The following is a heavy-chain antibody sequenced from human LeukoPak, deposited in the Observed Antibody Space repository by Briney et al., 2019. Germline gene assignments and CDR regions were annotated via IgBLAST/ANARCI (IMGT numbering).Heavy chain of an antibody. CDR2: IKQDGSEK. J-gene: IGHJ6*02. CDR1: GFTFSSYW. D-gene: IGHD3-3*01. V-gene: IGHV3-7*01. Sequence: PGGSLRLSCAASGFTFSSYWMSWVRQAPGKGLEWVANIKQDGSEKYYVDSVKGRFTISRGNAKNSLYLQMNSLRAEDTAVYYCAEDDPFGVVNNGPTKNSGRAVWGQGPTVTASS. CDR3: AEDDPFGVVNNGPTKNSGRAV.